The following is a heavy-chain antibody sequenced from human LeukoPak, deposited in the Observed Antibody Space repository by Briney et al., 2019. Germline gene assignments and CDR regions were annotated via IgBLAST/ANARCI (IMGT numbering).Heavy chain of an antibody. D-gene: IGHD3-22*01. CDR1: GFTFSXXX. J-gene: IGHJ4*02. CDR2: XXYGGSNK. CDR3: AKSYYYASSGYYPIEY. Sequence: CAASGFTFSXXXXXWVXXXPGXXXXXXXXXXYGGSNKYYADSVKGRFTISRDNSKNTLYLQMNSLRAEDTAVYYCAKSYYYASSGYYPIEYWGQGALVKVSS. V-gene: IGHV3-30*18.